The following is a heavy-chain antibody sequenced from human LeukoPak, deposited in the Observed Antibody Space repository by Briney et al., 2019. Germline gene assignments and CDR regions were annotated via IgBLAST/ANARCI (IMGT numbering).Heavy chain of an antibody. V-gene: IGHV3-20*01. J-gene: IGHJ4*02. D-gene: IGHD3-16*01. CDR3: ARKGLGGELGGFDY. CDR1: GFTFDDYG. CDR2: INRNGGIT. Sequence: GGSLRLSCAASGFTFDDYGLTWVRQAPGKGLEWGSGINRNGGITGYAESVKGRFTISRDNAKNSLYLKMNSLRAEDTASYHCARKGLGGELGGFDYWGQGTLVTVSS.